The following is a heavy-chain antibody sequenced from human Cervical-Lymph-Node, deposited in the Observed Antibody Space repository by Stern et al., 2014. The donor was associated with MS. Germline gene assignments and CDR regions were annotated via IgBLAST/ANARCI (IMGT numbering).Heavy chain of an antibody. V-gene: IGHV1-18*01. CDR2: ASGYNGKT. D-gene: IGHD3-10*01. CDR3: ARDALGTMIRGIAALDY. Sequence: QMQLVQSGGAVKKPGASVKVSCKASGYTFSSYVISWVRQAPGQGLEWMGWASGYNGKTNYAQKFQGRVTMTTDTSTGTVYMELRSLTSDDTAVYYCARDALGTMIRGIAALDYWGQGTLVTVSS. CDR1: GYTFSSYV. J-gene: IGHJ4*02.